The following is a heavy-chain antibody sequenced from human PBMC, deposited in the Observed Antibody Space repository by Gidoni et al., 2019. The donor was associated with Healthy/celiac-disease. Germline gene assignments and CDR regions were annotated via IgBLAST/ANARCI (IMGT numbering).Heavy chain of an antibody. V-gene: IGHV3-23*01. D-gene: IGHD3-22*01. CDR2: ISGSGGST. CDR3: AKDAPPITMIVVVTPEYFQH. J-gene: IGHJ1*01. Sequence: EVQLLESGGGLVQPGGSLSLSCAASGFTFSSYAMRWVRQAPGKGLEWVSAISGSGGSTYYADSVKGRFTISRDNSKNTLYLQMNSLRAEDTAVYYCAKDAPPITMIVVVTPEYFQHWGQGTLVTVSS. CDR1: GFTFSSYA.